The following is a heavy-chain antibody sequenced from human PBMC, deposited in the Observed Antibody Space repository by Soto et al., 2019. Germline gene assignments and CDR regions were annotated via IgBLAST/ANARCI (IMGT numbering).Heavy chain of an antibody. V-gene: IGHV4-4*07. D-gene: IGHD3-3*01. Sequence: TSETLSLTCSVSGGTISGYYWTWIRQPAGKGLEWIGRIYSSGNTKYNPSLQSRVTMSLDTSNNQFSLRLTSVTAADTAVYYCARGQRFSDWFDSWGQGTLVIVSS. CDR1: GGTISGYY. J-gene: IGHJ5*01. CDR2: IYSSGNT. CDR3: ARGQRFSDWFDS.